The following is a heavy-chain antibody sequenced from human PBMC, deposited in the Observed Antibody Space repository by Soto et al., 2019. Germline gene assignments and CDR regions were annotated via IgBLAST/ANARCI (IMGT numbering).Heavy chain of an antibody. J-gene: IGHJ4*02. CDR2: IIPIFGTA. D-gene: IGHD3-22*01. CDR1: GGTFSSYA. CDR3: ARGNDYYDSSGYYYTFDY. Sequence: SVKVSCKASGGTFSSYAISWVRQAPGQGLEWMGGIIPIFGTANYAQKFQGRVTITADESTSTAYMELSSLRSEDTAVYYCARGNDYYDSSGYYYTFDYPGQAIRVTVAS. V-gene: IGHV1-69*13.